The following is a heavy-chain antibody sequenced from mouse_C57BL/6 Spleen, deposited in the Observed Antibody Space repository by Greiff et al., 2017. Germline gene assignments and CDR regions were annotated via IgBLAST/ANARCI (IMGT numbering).Heavy chain of an antibody. V-gene: IGHV1-55*01. Sequence: VQLQQPGAELVKPGASVKMSCKASGYTFTSYWITWVKQRPGQGLEWIGDIYPGSGSTNYNEKFKSKATLTVDTSSSTAYMQLSSLTSEDSAVYYCARAGGNYGAWFAYWGQGTRVTVSA. CDR3: ARAGGNYGAWFAY. CDR2: IYPGSGST. CDR1: GYTFTSYW. D-gene: IGHD2-1*01. J-gene: IGHJ3*01.